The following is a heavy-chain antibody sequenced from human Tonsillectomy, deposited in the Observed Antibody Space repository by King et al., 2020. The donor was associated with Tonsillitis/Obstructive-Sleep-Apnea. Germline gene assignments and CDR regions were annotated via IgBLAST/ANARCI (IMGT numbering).Heavy chain of an antibody. CDR2: INPSDGFT. J-gene: IGHJ4*02. D-gene: IGHD3-16*02. V-gene: IGHV1-46*01. CDR1: GYTFTRYY. Sequence: QLVQSGAEVKTPGASVKVSCKASGYTFTRYYIHWVRQARGQGLEWMGIINPSDGFTTYAQKFQGRVTMTTDTSASTVYLQLSSLRSEDTAVYYCARDDVVGRYFDSWGQGPLVPVSS. CDR3: ARDDVVGRYFDS.